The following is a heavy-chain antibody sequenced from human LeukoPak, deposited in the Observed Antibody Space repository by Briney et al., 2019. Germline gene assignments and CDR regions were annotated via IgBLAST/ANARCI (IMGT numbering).Heavy chain of an antibody. J-gene: IGHJ5*02. Sequence: SQTLSLTCAVSGDSISSGGYSWSWLRQPPGKAMEFNVYIYYTGNNYFNPYLQSRVTISVDTSKDQISLKRGSVTAADTAVYYCARVLAAAGNNWFDPWGQGTLVTVSS. CDR2: IYYTGNN. CDR1: GDSISSGGYS. CDR3: ARVLAAAGNNWFDP. V-gene: IGHV4-30-4*07. D-gene: IGHD6-13*01.